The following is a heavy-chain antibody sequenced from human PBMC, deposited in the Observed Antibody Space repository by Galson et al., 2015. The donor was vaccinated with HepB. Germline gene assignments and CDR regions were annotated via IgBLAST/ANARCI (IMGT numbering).Heavy chain of an antibody. CDR3: ARERGSIFSQLFHFDY. CDR1: GFTFNGYS. J-gene: IGHJ4*02. V-gene: IGHV3-48*04. CDR2: ISSSSSTTI. Sequence: SLRLSCAASGFTFNGYSMIWGRQAPGKGLEWLSYISSSSSTTIYYADAVKGRFTISRDNAKSSLYLQMNSLRAEDTAVYYCARERGSIFSQLFHFDYWGQGALVTVSS. D-gene: IGHD3-9*01.